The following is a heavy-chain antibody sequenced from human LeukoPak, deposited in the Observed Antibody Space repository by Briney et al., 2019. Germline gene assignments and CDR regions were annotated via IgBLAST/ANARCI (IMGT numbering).Heavy chain of an antibody. D-gene: IGHD2-2*01. CDR2: IYTGDSDT. CDR3: ARRDGYCSSTSCPNWFDP. Sequence: GESLQTSRQGSGYSFTSYCIGWVRQIPRKGLEWMGIIYTGDSDTRYSPSFHGPVTLSADKSISTAYLQWSSLKASDTAMYYCARRDGYCSSTSCPNWFDPWGQGTLVTVSS. J-gene: IGHJ5*02. CDR1: GYSFTSYC. V-gene: IGHV5-51*01.